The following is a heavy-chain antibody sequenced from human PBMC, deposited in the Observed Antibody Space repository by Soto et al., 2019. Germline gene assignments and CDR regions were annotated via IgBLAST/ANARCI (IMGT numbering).Heavy chain of an antibody. V-gene: IGHV4-59*02. Sequence: PSETLSITCTVSGGSVSGYSWNWIRQPPGKGLEWLGQIYYSGSTNYNPSLKSRAAMSVDTSKNQFSLKLSSVTAADTAVYYCARSPPAMLSPNVWGHGTLVTVSS. CDR3: ARSPPAMLSPNV. D-gene: IGHD2-2*01. CDR1: GGSVSGYS. J-gene: IGHJ4*01. CDR2: IYYSGST.